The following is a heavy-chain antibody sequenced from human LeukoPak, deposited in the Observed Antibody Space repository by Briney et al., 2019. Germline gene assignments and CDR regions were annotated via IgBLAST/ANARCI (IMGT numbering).Heavy chain of an antibody. CDR1: GYTFTGYY. Sequence: ASVKVSCKASGYTFTGYYMHWVRQAPGQGLEWMGWFNPNSGGTNYAQKFQGRVTMTRDTSISTAYMELSRLRSDDTAVYYCSTTWTDYYGMDVWGQGTTVTVSS. V-gene: IGHV1-2*02. J-gene: IGHJ6*02. CDR3: STTWTDYYGMDV. CDR2: FNPNSGGT. D-gene: IGHD4-4*01.